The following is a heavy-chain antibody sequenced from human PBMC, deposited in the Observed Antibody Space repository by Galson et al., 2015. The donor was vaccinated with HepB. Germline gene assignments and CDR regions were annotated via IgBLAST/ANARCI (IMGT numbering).Heavy chain of an antibody. CDR3: ARDRVAAAGTGFDY. CDR2: TYYRSKWYN. CDR1: GDSVSSNSAA. Sequence: CAISGDSVSSNSAAWNWIRQSPSGGLEWLGRTYYRSKWYNDYAVSVKSRITINPDTSKNQFSLQMNFVTPEDTAVYYCARDRVAAAGTGFDYWGQGTLVTVSS. J-gene: IGHJ4*02. V-gene: IGHV6-1*01. D-gene: IGHD6-13*01.